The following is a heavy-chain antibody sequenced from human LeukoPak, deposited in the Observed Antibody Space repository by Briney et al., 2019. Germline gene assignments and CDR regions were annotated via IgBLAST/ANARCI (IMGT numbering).Heavy chain of an antibody. D-gene: IGHD3-16*01. CDR3: VRDGPSWGLL. V-gene: IGHV4-4*07. Sequence: SETLSLTCTVSGGSIGTYYWSWIRQPAGEGLEWIGRIYTTGSANYNPSLKSRVTMSLDTSKNQFSLKLSSVTAADTAVYYCVRDGPSWGLLWGQGALVTVSP. CDR2: IYTTGSA. J-gene: IGHJ4*02. CDR1: GGSIGTYY.